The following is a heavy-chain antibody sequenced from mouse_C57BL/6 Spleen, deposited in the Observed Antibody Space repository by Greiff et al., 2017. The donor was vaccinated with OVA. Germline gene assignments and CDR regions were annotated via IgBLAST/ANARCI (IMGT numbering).Heavy chain of an antibody. CDR1: GYTFTSYG. J-gene: IGHJ3*01. Sequence: QVQLKESGAELARPGASVKLSCKASGYTFTSYGISWVKQRTGQGLEWIGEIYPRSGNTYYNEKFKGKATLTADKSASTAYMELRSLTSEDSAVYFCARSDYGYDDWFAYWGQGTLVTVSA. D-gene: IGHD2-2*01. CDR3: ARSDYGYDDWFAY. V-gene: IGHV1-81*01. CDR2: IYPRSGNT.